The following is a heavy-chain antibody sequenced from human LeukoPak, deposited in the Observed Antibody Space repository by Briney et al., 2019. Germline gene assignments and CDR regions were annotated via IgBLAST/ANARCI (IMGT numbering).Heavy chain of an antibody. D-gene: IGHD4/OR15-4a*01. CDR1: GFSFSSYG. CDR3: ARRAGAYSHPYDY. V-gene: IGHV3-23*01. J-gene: IGHJ4*02. Sequence: GGSLRLSCAASGFSFSSYGMTWVRQAPGKGLEWVSAISGSGGSTYYADSVRGRFTISRDNSKNTLYLQMNSLRAEDTAVYYCARRAGAYSHPYDYWGQGTLVTVSS. CDR2: ISGSGGST.